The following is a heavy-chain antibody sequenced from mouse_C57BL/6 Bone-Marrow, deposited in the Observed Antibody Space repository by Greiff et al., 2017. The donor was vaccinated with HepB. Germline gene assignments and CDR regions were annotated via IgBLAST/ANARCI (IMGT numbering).Heavy chain of an antibody. Sequence: DVHLVESGEGLVKPGGSLKLSCAASGFTFSSYAMSWVRQTPEKRLEWVAYISSGGDYIYYADTVKGRFTISRDNARNTLYLQMSRLKSEDTAMYYCTRGQLRPSWFAYWGQGTLVTVSA. CDR1: GFTFSSYA. V-gene: IGHV5-9-1*02. CDR3: TRGQLRPSWFAY. CDR2: ISSGGDYI. J-gene: IGHJ3*01. D-gene: IGHD3-2*02.